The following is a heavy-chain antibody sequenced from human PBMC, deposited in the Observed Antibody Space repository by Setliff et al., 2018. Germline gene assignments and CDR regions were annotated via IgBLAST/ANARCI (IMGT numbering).Heavy chain of an antibody. J-gene: IGHJ5*01. CDR1: GGTFSSSG. V-gene: IGHV1-69*13. D-gene: IGHD3-16*01. CDR3: ARELRSPYWHRDS. CDR2: FIPILGAT. Sequence: EASVKVSCKSSGGTFSSSGITRVRQAPGQGLQWLGRFIPILGATNYAQNFQGRVTITADESTSTGYMELRRLRSDATAVYYCARELRSPYWHRDSWGQGTQGTVSS.